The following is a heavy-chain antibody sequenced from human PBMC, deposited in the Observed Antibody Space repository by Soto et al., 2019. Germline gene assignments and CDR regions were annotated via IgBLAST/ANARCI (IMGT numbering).Heavy chain of an antibody. CDR1: GGSVSSGSYY. CDR2: IYYSGST. J-gene: IGHJ4*02. D-gene: IGHD3-3*01. Sequence: KTSETLSLTCTVSGGSVSSGSYYWSWIRQPPGKGLEWIGYIYYSGSTNYNPSLKSRVTISVDTSKNQFSLKLSSVTAADTAVYYCARIGVWSGYYIEYWGQGTLVTVSS. V-gene: IGHV4-61*01. CDR3: ARIGVWSGYYIEY.